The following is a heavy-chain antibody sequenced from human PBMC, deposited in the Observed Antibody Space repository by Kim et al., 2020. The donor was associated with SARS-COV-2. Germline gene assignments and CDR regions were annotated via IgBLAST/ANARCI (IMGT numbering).Heavy chain of an antibody. V-gene: IGHV3-7*01. D-gene: IGHD2-15*01. J-gene: IGHJ4*02. Sequence: GGSLRLSCAASGFTFRNYWMSWVRQAPGKGLEWVANINQDGGENYYGDSVKGRFTISRDNAKSSLFLQMNSLTAEDTAVYYCARGRYCGSGSCYLDYWGRETLV. CDR3: ARGRYCGSGSCYLDY. CDR1: GFTFRNYW. CDR2: INQDGGEN.